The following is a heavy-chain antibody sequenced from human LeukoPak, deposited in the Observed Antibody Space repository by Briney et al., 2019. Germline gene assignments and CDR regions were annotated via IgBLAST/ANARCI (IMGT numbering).Heavy chain of an antibody. CDR2: IKQDGSEK. Sequence: LSGGSLRLSCAASGFTFSTYWMTWVRQAPGKGLEWVANIKQDGSEKYYVDSVKGRFTISRDNAKNSLYLQMNSLRAEDTAVYYCARDFRYCSGGSCYGVGFDIWGQGTMVTVSS. J-gene: IGHJ3*02. CDR3: ARDFRYCSGGSCYGVGFDI. V-gene: IGHV3-7*01. D-gene: IGHD2-15*01. CDR1: GFTFSTYW.